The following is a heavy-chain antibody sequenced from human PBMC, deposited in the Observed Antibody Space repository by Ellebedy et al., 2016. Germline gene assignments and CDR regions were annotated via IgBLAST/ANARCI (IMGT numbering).Heavy chain of an antibody. J-gene: IGHJ4*02. D-gene: IGHD2-8*01. V-gene: IGHV3-7*01. CDR3: VRDCDNGVCHAPAH. Sequence: GGSLRLXCAGPGSTFSRYWMSWVPKAPGKGLEWLPNSEQYGTGTDYVDSVKGRFTVSRDNAKRSFYLHMNGLKVEDTAVYYCVRDCDNGVCHAPAHWGQGTLVTVSS. CDR2: SEQYGTGT. CDR1: GSTFSRYW.